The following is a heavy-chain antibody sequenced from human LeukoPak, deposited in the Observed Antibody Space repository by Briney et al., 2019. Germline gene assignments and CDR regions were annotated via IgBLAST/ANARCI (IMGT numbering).Heavy chain of an antibody. CDR3: ARGSSGWYSHLGY. V-gene: IGHV4-30-2*01. D-gene: IGHD6-19*01. CDR1: GGSISGGGYS. J-gene: IGHJ4*02. Sequence: SETLSLTCAVSGGSISGGGYSWSWIRQPPGMNLEWIGYIYDSGSTYYNPSLKSRVTISLDTSKNQFSLKLSSVTAADTAVYYCARGSSGWYSHLGYWGQGTLVTVSS. CDR2: IYDSGST.